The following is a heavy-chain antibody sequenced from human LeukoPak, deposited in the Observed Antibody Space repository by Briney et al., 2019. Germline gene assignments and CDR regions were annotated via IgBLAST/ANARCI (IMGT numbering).Heavy chain of an antibody. Sequence: SETLSATCSVSDGSINSYYWNWIRRPPGKGLEWIGYIYYNGNTNYSPSLKSRVTMSVDTSKNLFSLKVSSVTAADTAVYYCARGRSNYYGMDVWGQGTTVTVSS. V-gene: IGHV4-59*01. J-gene: IGHJ6*02. CDR2: IYYNGNT. CDR3: ARGRSNYYGMDV. D-gene: IGHD1-26*01. CDR1: DGSINSYY.